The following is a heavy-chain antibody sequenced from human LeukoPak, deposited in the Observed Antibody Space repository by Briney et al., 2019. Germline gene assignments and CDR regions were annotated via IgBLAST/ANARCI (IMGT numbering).Heavy chain of an antibody. CDR3: WRVSYFAFWSKSYSSPPGDAFDM. D-gene: IGHD3-3*01. CDR2: VLTSGTA. Sequence: SETLSLTCSLSRDSIRSSSWTWIRQPAGKGLEGLVLVLTSGTAIYNTSRKSPVTMSLDTSKSQFSLDVTSVTTADTAVVYLWRVSYFAFWSKSYSSPPGDAFDMWGRGTMVIVSS. V-gene: IGHV4-4*07. J-gene: IGHJ3*02. CDR1: RDSIRSSS.